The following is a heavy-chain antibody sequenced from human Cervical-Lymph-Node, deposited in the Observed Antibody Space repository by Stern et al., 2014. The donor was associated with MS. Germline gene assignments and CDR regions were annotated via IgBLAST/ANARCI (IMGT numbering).Heavy chain of an antibody. V-gene: IGHV3-15*06. CDR3: TTDEVANFAH. J-gene: IGHJ5*02. Sequence: EVQLVESGGGLVEPWGSLRLSCAASGFIFSKAWMTWVRQAPGKGLEWVGRIKPKTAGETTNYSTPVQGRFTISRDDSKNIMFLHMSSLRTDDTAVYYCTTDEVANFAHWGPGILVTVSS. CDR2: IKPKTAGETT. CDR1: GFIFSKAW.